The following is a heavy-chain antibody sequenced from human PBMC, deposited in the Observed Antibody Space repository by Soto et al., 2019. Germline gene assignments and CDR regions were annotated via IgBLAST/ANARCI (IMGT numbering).Heavy chain of an antibody. Sequence: PGGSLRLSCAASGFNFNTYAMSCVRQAPGKGLEWVSGISGGGGSIHYVDSVKGRFTISRDNSKNTLYLQMSSLRGEDTAVYYCATHNWNRRKTDYWGQGTLVTVSS. J-gene: IGHJ4*02. V-gene: IGHV3-23*01. CDR1: GFNFNTYA. D-gene: IGHD1-20*01. CDR2: ISGGGGSI. CDR3: ATHNWNRRKTDY.